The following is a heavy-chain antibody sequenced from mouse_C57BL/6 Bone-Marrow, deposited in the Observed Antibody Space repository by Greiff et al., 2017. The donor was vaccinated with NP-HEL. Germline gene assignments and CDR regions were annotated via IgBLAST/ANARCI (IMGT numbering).Heavy chain of an antibody. J-gene: IGHJ2*01. CDR1: GFSLSTFGMG. CDR2: IWWDDDK. CDR3: ARIARGPNYYGSSLDY. V-gene: IGHV8-8*01. Sequence: QVTLKVSGPGILQPSQTLSLTCSFSGFSLSTFGMGVGWIRQPSGKGLEWLAHIWWDDDKYYNPALKSRLTISKDTSKNQVFLKIANVDTADTATYYCARIARGPNYYGSSLDYWGQGTTLTVSS. D-gene: IGHD1-1*01.